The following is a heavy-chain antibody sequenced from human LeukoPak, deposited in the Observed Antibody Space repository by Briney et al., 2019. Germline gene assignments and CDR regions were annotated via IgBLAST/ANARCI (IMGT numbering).Heavy chain of an antibody. CDR3: AKDRSLTSGDQNYYYSYGMDV. CDR1: GFTFSSYG. J-gene: IGHJ6*02. D-gene: IGHD2-21*02. Sequence: GGSLRLSCAASGFTFSSYGMHWVRQAPGKGLEWVAVISYDGSNKYYADSVKGRFTISRDNSKNTLYLQMNSLRAEDTAVYYCAKDRSLTSGDQNYYYSYGMDVWGQGTTVTVSS. V-gene: IGHV3-30*18. CDR2: ISYDGSNK.